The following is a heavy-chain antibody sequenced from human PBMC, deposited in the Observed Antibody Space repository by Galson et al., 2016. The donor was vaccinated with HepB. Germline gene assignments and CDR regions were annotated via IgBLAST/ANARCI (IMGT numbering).Heavy chain of an antibody. CDR2: IYSGGDT. D-gene: IGHD1-1*01. V-gene: IGHV3-66*01. Sequence: SLRLSCAASGFTVSSNYMSWVRQAPGKGLEWVSIIYSGGDTYYADSVKGRLTISRDTLRNTLYVQMNSLRAEDTAVYYCARGNDHGTGAFGIWGQGTMVTVSS. CDR1: GFTVSSNY. J-gene: IGHJ3*02. CDR3: ARGNDHGTGAFGI.